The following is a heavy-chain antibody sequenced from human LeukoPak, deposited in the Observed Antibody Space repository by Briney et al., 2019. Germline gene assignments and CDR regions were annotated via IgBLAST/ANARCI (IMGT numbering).Heavy chain of an antibody. J-gene: IGHJ3*02. V-gene: IGHV3-23*01. CDR2: ISGSGSGGST. Sequence: GGSLRLSCAASGFTFSSSAMSWVRQAPGKGLEWVSSISGSGSGGSTYYADSVKGRFTISRDNSKNTLYLQMNSLRTEDTAVYYCARGSRYRTFGVVFKVGPAFDIWGQGTMVTVSS. D-gene: IGHD3-3*01. CDR3: ARGSRYRTFGVVFKVGPAFDI. CDR1: GFTFSSSA.